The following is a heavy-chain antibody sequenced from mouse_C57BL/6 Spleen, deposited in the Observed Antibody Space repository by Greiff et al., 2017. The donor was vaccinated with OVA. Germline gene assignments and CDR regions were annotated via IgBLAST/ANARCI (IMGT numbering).Heavy chain of an antibody. CDR3: ARRVDDYGGTSSWVAY. J-gene: IGHJ3*01. V-gene: IGHV5-9*01. Sequence: EVMLVESGGGLVKPGGSLKLSCAASGFTFSSYTMSWVRQTPEQRLEWVATISGGGGNTYYPDSVQGRFTISRDNAKNTLYLQMGSLRSEDTALYDCARRVDDYGGTSSWVAYWGRGTLVTVSA. CDR1: GFTFSSYT. D-gene: IGHD2-4*01. CDR2: ISGGGGNT.